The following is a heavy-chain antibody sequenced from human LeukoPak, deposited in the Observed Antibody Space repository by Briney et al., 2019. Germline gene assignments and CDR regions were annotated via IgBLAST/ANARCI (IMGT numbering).Heavy chain of an antibody. CDR2: IKQDGSEK. Sequence: GETLRLSCAASGFTFSSHGMSWVRQAPGKGLEWVANIKQDGSEKYYVDSVKGRFTISRDNAKNSLYLQMNSLRAEDTAVYYCASSNYDYVWGSYRSVHFDYWGQGTLVTVSS. CDR1: GFTFSSHG. J-gene: IGHJ4*02. CDR3: ASSNYDYVWGSYRSVHFDY. D-gene: IGHD3-16*02. V-gene: IGHV3-7*01.